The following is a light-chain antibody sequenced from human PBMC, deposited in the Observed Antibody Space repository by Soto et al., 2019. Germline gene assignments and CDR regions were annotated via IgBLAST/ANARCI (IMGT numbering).Light chain of an antibody. CDR2: GAS. CDR3: QQYGSSPSIT. V-gene: IGKV3-20*01. Sequence: EIGMTQSPATLSVSPGERATLSCRASQSVSSNLAWYQQKPGQAPRLLIYGASSRATGIPDRFSGSGSGTDFTLTISRLEPEDFAVYYCQQYGSSPSITFGQGTRLEI. J-gene: IGKJ5*01. CDR1: QSVSSN.